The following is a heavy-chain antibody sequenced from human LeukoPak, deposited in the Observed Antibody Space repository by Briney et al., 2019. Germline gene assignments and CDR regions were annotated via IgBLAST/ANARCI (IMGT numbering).Heavy chain of an antibody. CDR2: ISSSSSYV. CDR1: GFTFSSYS. CDR3: ARDQYYYDSSGYLDY. D-gene: IGHD3-22*01. V-gene: IGHV3-21*01. Sequence: GGSLRLSCAASGFTFSSYSMNWVRQAPGKGLEWVSSISSSSSYVYYADSVKGRFTISRDNAKNSLYLQMNSLRAEDTAVYYCARDQYYYDSSGYLDYWGQGTLVTVSS. J-gene: IGHJ4*02.